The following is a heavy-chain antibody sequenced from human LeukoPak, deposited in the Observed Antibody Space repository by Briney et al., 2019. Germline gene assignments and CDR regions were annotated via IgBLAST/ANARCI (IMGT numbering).Heavy chain of an antibody. J-gene: IGHJ4*02. CDR1: GFTFDDYA. V-gene: IGHV3-9*01. Sequence: GRSLRLSCAAYGFTFDDYAMHWVRQAPGKGLEWVSGISWNSGSMGYADSVKGRFTISRDNAKNSLYLQMNSLRAEDTALYYCAKDPIAAAGNFDYWGQGTLVTVSS. D-gene: IGHD6-13*01. CDR3: AKDPIAAAGNFDY. CDR2: ISWNSGSM.